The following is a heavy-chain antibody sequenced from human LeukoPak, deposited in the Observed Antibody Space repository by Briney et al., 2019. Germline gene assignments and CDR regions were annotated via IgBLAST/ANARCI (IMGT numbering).Heavy chain of an antibody. CDR2: IRYDGNNK. V-gene: IGHV3-30*02. CDR3: VKDNPLDY. Sequence: GGSLRLSCGASGFTFSNYGMLWVRQAPGKGLEWVAFIRYDGNNKLYADSMKGRFTISRDNSKNTLYLHINSLRAEDTAVYYCVKDNPLDYWGQGTLIIVSS. J-gene: IGHJ4*02. CDR1: GFTFSNYG. D-gene: IGHD1-14*01.